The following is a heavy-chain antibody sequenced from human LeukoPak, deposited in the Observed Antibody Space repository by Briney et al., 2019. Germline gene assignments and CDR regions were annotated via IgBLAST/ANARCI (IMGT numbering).Heavy chain of an antibody. Sequence: SGGPLRLSCEGSGFNFYDAWISWIRQAPGMGLEWVGRVRTTAEGETTDYAAPVRGRFIISRDDSKNMVFLQMNRLETEDTAIYYCTAGLGKTDDDSWGQGSLVTVSS. CDR2: VRTTAEGETT. CDR3: TAGLGKTDDDS. V-gene: IGHV3-15*01. D-gene: IGHD4-11*01. J-gene: IGHJ4*02. CDR1: GFNFYDAW.